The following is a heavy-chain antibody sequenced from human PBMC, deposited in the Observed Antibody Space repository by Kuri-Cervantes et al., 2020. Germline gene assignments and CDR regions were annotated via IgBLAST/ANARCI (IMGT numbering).Heavy chain of an antibody. CDR2: IAYDGSNK. CDR1: GFTFSSFA. J-gene: IGHJ6*02. Sequence: GESLKISCAASGFTFSSFAMHWVRQAPGKGLEWVAVIAYDGSNKYYADSVKGRFTISRDNSKKTVYLQMNSVRAEDTAFYYCARDMVVVVAAAPAHYYFGMDVWGQGTTVTVSS. D-gene: IGHD2-15*01. V-gene: IGHV3-30*01. CDR3: ARDMVVVVAAAPAHYYFGMDV.